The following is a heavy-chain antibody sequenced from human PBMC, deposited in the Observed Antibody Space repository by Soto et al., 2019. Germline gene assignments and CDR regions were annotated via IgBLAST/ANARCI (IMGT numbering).Heavy chain of an antibody. CDR1: GFTFSSYA. CDR3: AKDPGSKNKGVSPNWFDP. V-gene: IGHV3-23*01. D-gene: IGHD6-25*01. J-gene: IGHJ5*02. CDR2: ISGSGGST. Sequence: EVQLLESGGGLVQPGGSLRLSCAASGFTFSSYAMSWVRQAPGKGLEWVSAISGSGGSTYYADSVKGRFTISRDNSKNTLYLQMNSLRAEDTAVYYCAKDPGSKNKGVSPNWFDPWGQGTLVTVSS.